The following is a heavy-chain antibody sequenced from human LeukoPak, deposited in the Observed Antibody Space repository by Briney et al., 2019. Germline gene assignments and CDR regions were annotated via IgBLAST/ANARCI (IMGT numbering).Heavy chain of an antibody. CDR2: IRYDGSNK. Sequence: PGGSLRLSCAASGFTFSSYGMHWVRQAPGKGLEWVAFIRYDGSNKYYADSVKGRFTISRDNSKNTLYLQMNSLRAEDTAVYYCARDMGLAGSGWYYYYMDVWGKGTTVTVSS. D-gene: IGHD3-10*01. CDR1: GFTFSSYG. V-gene: IGHV3-30*02. CDR3: ARDMGLAGSGWYYYYMDV. J-gene: IGHJ6*03.